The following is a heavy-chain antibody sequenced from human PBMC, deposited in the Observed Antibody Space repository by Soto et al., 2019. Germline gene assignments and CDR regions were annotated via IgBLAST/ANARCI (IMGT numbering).Heavy chain of an antibody. Sequence: GGSLRLSCAASGFTFSDYYMSWIRQAPGKGLEWVAYISSSGSTIYYADSVKGRFTISRDSAKNTVYLQMNSLRAEDTAVYYCAKGGRQWLVTSDFNYWGQGALVTVSS. V-gene: IGHV3-11*01. CDR3: AKGGRQWLVTSDFNY. D-gene: IGHD6-19*01. J-gene: IGHJ4*02. CDR1: GFTFSDYY. CDR2: ISSSGSTI.